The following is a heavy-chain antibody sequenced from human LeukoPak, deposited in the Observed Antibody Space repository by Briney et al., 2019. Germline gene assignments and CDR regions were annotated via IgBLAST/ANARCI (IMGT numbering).Heavy chain of an antibody. Sequence: SETLSLTCTVSGGSISSSSYYWGWIRQPPGKGLEWIGSIYYSGSTYYNPSLKSRVTISVGTSKNQFPLKLSSVTAADTAVYYCARGSGFAFDIWGQGTMVTVSS. V-gene: IGHV4-39*01. CDR2: IYYSGST. J-gene: IGHJ3*02. D-gene: IGHD3-22*01. CDR3: ARGSGFAFDI. CDR1: GGSISSSSYY.